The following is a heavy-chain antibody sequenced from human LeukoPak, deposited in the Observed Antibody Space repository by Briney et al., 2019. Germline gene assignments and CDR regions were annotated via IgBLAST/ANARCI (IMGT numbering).Heavy chain of an antibody. CDR1: TFTFSSYT. CDR3: VRDFLGESGAGGY. D-gene: IGHD3-10*01. V-gene: IGHV3-21*01. CDR2: ISHSGNSK. Sequence: PGGSLRLSCATSTFTFSSYTMNWVRQAPGKGLEWVSSISHSGNSKYHADSVKGRFTISRDNAENSLYMQMNSLRAEDTGVYYCVRDFLGESGAGGYWGQGTLVTVSS. J-gene: IGHJ4*02.